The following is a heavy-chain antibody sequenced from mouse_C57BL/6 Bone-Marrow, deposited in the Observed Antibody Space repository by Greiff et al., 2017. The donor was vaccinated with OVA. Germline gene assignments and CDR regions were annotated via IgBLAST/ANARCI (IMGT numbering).Heavy chain of an antibody. J-gene: IGHJ2*01. V-gene: IGHV5-9*01. Sequence: EVKLMESGGGLVKPGGSLKLSCAASGFTFSSYTMSWVRQTPEKRLEWVATISGGGGNTYYPDSVKGRFTISRDNAKNTLYLQMSSLRSEDTALYYCARRDYYGSKAWFDYWGQGTTLTVSS. CDR1: GFTFSSYT. CDR2: ISGGGGNT. D-gene: IGHD1-1*01. CDR3: ARRDYYGSKAWFDY.